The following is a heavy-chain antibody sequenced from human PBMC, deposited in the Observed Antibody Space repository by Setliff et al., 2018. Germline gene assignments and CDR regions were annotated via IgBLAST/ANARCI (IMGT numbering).Heavy chain of an antibody. J-gene: IGHJ4*02. CDR3: ARGAGSVDY. CDR2: IYYSGST. Sequence: LSLTCTVSGGSVSSGDYYWTWIRQPPGKGLEWIGYIYYSGSTYYNPSLKSRVTISVGTSKNQFSLKLSSVTAADTAVYYCARGAGSVDYWGQGTLVTSPQ. V-gene: IGHV4-30-4*08. CDR1: GGSVSSGDYY.